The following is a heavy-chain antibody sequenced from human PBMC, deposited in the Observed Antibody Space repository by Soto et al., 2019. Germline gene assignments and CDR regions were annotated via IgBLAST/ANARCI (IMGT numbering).Heavy chain of an antibody. V-gene: IGHV1-2*04. Sequence: ASVKVSCKASGYTFTGYYMHWVRQAPGQGLEWMGWINPNSGGTNYAQKFQGWVTMTRDTSISTAYMELSRLRSDDTAVYYCARDLSSMVAAIFSSGYGMDVWGQGTTVTVSS. CDR1: GYTFTGYY. CDR2: INPNSGGT. J-gene: IGHJ6*02. CDR3: ARDLSSMVAAIFSSGYGMDV. D-gene: IGHD2-15*01.